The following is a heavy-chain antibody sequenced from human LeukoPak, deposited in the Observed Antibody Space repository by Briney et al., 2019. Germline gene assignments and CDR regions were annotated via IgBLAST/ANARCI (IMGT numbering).Heavy chain of an antibody. Sequence: GGSLRPSCAASGFTFSSYWMYWVRQVPGKGLVWVSRINSDGSSTSYADSVKGRFTISRDNAKNTLYLQMNSLRAEDTAVYFCARVVATTVFYFDYWGQGTLVTVSS. D-gene: IGHD4-17*01. V-gene: IGHV3-74*01. CDR3: ARVVATTVFYFDY. J-gene: IGHJ4*02. CDR1: GFTFSSYW. CDR2: INSDGSST.